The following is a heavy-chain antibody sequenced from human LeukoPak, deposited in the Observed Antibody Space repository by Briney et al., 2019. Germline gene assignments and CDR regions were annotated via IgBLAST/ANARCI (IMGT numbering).Heavy chain of an antibody. V-gene: IGHV4-39*07. CDR2: IYYSGTT. D-gene: IGHD1-26*01. CDR3: ARRSGSSVY. J-gene: IGHJ4*02. CDR1: GGSISSSSYY. Sequence: SETLSLTCSVSGGSISSSSYYWDWIRQPPGQGLEWVGSIYYSGTTYYNPSLKSRATISVDTSKNQFSLKLSSVTAADTAVYYCARRSGSSVYWGQGTLVTVSS.